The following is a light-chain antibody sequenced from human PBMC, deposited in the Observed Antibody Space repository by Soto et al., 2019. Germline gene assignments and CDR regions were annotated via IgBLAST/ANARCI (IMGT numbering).Light chain of an antibody. J-gene: IGKJ1*01. CDR2: DSS. CDR1: QRIGTY. V-gene: IGKV3-11*01. CDR3: QHRSNSPPTWT. Sequence: EIVLTQSPATLSLSPGDRATLSCRASQRIGTYLAWYQQKRGQAPRLPIYDSSNRATGIPARFSGSGSGTDFTLTISSLEPEDFAVYFCQHRSNSPPTWTFGQGTKVEIK.